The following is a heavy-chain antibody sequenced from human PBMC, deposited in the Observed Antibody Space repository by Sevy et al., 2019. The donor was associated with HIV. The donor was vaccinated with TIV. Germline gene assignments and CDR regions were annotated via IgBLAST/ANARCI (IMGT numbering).Heavy chain of an antibody. V-gene: IGHV3-7*01. D-gene: IGHD1-26*01. Sequence: GGSLRLSCAASRFTFSNYWMSWVRRAPGKGLEWVANIKQDGSEKYYVDSVKGRFTISRDNTKNSLYLQMNSLRAEDTAVYYCAREGAISFIVGATTGAFDIWGLGTMVTVSS. CDR3: AREGAISFIVGATTGAFDI. CDR2: IKQDGSEK. CDR1: RFTFSNYW. J-gene: IGHJ3*02.